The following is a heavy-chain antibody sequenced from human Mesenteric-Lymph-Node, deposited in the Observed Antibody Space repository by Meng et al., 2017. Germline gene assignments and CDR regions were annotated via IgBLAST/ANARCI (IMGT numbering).Heavy chain of an antibody. CDR2: IYYSGST. CDR1: GGSISSGGYS. D-gene: IGHD3-22*01. CDR3: ARADPPYDSSGYYRFDL. J-gene: IGHJ2*01. V-gene: IGHV4-31*03. Sequence: PLQGSGPGLVKPSPPFSLTCTVSGGSISSGGYSWSWIRQHPGKGLEWIGYIYYSGSTYYNPSLKSRVTISVDTSKNQFSLKLSSVTAADTAVYYCARADPPYDSSGYYRFDLWGRGTLVTVSS.